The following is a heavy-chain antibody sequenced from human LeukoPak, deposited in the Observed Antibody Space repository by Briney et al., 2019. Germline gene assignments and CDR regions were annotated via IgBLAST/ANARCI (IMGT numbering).Heavy chain of an antibody. J-gene: IGHJ4*02. CDR1: GFTFDDYA. V-gene: IGHV3-43*02. D-gene: IGHD3-16*02. Sequence: WGSLRLSCAASGFTFDDYAMHWVRQAPGKGLEWVSLISGDRRSTYYADSVKGRFTISRDNSKNSLYLQMNSLRTEDTALYYCAKVPSSRYRPLDYWGQGTLVTVSS. CDR2: ISGDRRST. CDR3: AKVPSSRYRPLDY.